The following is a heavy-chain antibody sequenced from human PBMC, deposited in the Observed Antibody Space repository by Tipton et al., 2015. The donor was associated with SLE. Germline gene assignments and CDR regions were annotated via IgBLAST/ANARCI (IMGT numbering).Heavy chain of an antibody. CDR1: GDSISSSPFY. CDR3: ARVGAYGSRRGYYFDS. J-gene: IGHJ4*02. D-gene: IGHD4-17*01. V-gene: IGHV4-39*07. CDR2: MHHSGTT. Sequence: TLSLTCTVSGDSISSSPFYWGWIRQPPGKGLEWIVSMHHSGTTSYNPSVTSRITLSLDTSKNQFSLELRSATAADTAVYYCARVGAYGSRRGYYFDSWGQGTLVTVSS.